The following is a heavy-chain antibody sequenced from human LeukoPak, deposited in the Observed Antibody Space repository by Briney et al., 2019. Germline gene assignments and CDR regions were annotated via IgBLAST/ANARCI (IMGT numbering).Heavy chain of an antibody. CDR1: GGSLSSYY. J-gene: IGHJ6*03. D-gene: IGHD3-22*01. V-gene: IGHV4-59*01. Sequence: SETLSLTCIVAGGSLSSYYWSWVRQPAGKGLEWVGYIYYSGSTNFNPSLKSRVTISVDTSNNQFSLKLSSVTAADTAVYYCTRGSIAYYYMDVWGKGTTVTISS. CDR3: TRGSIAYYYMDV. CDR2: IYYSGST.